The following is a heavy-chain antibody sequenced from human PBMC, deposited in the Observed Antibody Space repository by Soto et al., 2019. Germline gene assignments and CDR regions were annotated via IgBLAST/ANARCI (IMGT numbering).Heavy chain of an antibody. V-gene: IGHV3-23*01. D-gene: IGHD3-3*01. Sequence: PGGSLRLSCAASGFTFSSYAMSWVRQAPGKGLEWVSAISGSGGSTYYADSVKGRFTISRDNSKNTLYLQMNSLRAEDTAVFYFVKVRAQYYDFWSGYPVDYWGQGTLVTVSS. J-gene: IGHJ4*02. CDR1: GFTFSSYA. CDR2: ISGSGGST. CDR3: VKVRAQYYDFWSGYPVDY.